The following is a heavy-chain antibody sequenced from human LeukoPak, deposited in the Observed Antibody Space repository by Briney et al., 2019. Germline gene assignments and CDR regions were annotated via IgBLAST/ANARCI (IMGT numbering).Heavy chain of an antibody. J-gene: IGHJ4*02. V-gene: IGHV5-51*01. CDR2: IYPGDSDT. D-gene: IGHD3-10*01. CDR3: ARRDGSANYYYDY. Sequence: GESLKISCKGSGYSFARYWIGWVRQLPGKGLEWMGIIYPGDSDTRYSPSFQGQVTISADKSINTAYLQWSSLKASDTVMYYCARRDGSANYYYDYWGQGTLVTVSS. CDR1: GYSFARYW.